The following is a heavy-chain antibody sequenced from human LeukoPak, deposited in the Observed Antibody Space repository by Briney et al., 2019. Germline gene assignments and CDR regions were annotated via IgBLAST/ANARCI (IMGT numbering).Heavy chain of an antibody. CDR2: ISYDRSDK. CDR1: GFTFRSYG. CDR3: AKAPDSSSWYFDY. Sequence: AGRSLRLSCAASGFTFRSYGMHWVRQTPGKGLEWVAFISYDRSDKYYADSVKGRFTISRDNSKNTLYLQMNSLRAEDTAVYYCAKAPDSSSWYFDYWGQGTLVTVSS. J-gene: IGHJ4*02. V-gene: IGHV3-30*18. D-gene: IGHD6-13*01.